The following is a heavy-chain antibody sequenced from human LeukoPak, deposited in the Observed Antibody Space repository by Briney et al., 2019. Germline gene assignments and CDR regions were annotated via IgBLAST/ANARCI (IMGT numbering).Heavy chain of an antibody. CDR1: GYTITGYY. V-gene: IGHV1-2*06. CDR3: ARGVSGVCSSTSCYANFDY. Sequence: ASVKVSCKASGYTITGYYLHWVRQAPGQGLEWMGRINPNSGGTNSAQKFQGRITMTRDTSLSTAYMELSGLRSDDTAVYYCARGVSGVCSSTSCYANFDYWGQGTLVTVSS. D-gene: IGHD2-2*01. CDR2: INPNSGGT. J-gene: IGHJ4*02.